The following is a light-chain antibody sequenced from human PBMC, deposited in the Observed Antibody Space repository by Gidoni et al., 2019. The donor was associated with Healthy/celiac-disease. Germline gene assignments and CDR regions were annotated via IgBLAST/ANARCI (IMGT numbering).Light chain of an antibody. V-gene: IGKV1-33*01. Sequence: DIQMTQSPSSLSASVGDRVTITCQASQDISSSLNWYQQKQGKAPKLLIYDASNLETGVPSRFSGSGSGTDFTFTISSLQPEDIATYYCQQYDNLPLTFGGGTKVEIK. CDR1: QDISSS. J-gene: IGKJ4*01. CDR2: DAS. CDR3: QQYDNLPLT.